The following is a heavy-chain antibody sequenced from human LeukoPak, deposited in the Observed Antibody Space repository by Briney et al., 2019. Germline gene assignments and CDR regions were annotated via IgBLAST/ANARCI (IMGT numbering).Heavy chain of an antibody. V-gene: IGHV4-4*02. CDR1: GGSMSSSNW. CDR3: ARTYCGGDCRGYYYSYYMDV. D-gene: IGHD2-21*02. Sequence: PSGTLSLTCAVSGGSMSSSNWWSWIRQPPGKGLEWIGEIYHSGSTNYNPSLKSRVTISVDKSKTQFSLKLSSVTAADTAVYYCARTYCGGDCRGYYYSYYMDVWGKGTTVTISS. J-gene: IGHJ6*03. CDR2: IYHSGST.